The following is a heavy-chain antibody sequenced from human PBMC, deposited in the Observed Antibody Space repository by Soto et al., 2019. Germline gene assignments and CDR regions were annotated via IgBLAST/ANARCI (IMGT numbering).Heavy chain of an antibody. CDR1: GFTFSSYG. J-gene: IGHJ6*02. CDR2: IWHDGSNK. D-gene: IGHD6-6*01. V-gene: IGHV3-33*01. Sequence: PGGSLRLSCAASGFTFSSYGMHWVRQAPGKGLEWVAVIWHDGSNKYYADSVKGRFTISRDNSKNTLYLQMNSLRAEDTAVYYCARECEQLVPLYYYYGMDVWGQGTTVTVSS. CDR3: ARECEQLVPLYYYYGMDV.